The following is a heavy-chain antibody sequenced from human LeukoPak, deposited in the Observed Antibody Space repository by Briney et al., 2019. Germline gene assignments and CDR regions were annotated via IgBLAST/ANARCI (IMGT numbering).Heavy chain of an antibody. CDR1: GFTFSSYG. Sequence: GGSLRLSCAASGFTFSSYGMHWVRQAPGKGLEWVAVIWYDVSNKYYADSVKGRFTISRDNSKNTLYLQVNSLRVEDTAVYYCARAQSMTIVAIDYWGQGTLVTVSS. CDR3: ARAQSMTIVAIDY. V-gene: IGHV3-33*01. D-gene: IGHD5-12*01. CDR2: IWYDVSNK. J-gene: IGHJ4*02.